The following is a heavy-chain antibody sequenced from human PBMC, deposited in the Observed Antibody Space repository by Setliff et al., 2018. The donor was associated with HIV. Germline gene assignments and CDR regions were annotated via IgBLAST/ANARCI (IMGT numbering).Heavy chain of an antibody. V-gene: IGHV4-38-2*02. J-gene: IGHJ4*02. Sequence: SETLSLTCLVFGYSITNGNYWAWIRQSPGKGLEWIGSIYSTGHTYYNPSHKSRLTMSVDTAKNRSSLKLISVTAADTAVYYCARDRALRFSKSPSFNYFDVWGQGALVTVSS. CDR3: ARDRALRFSKSPSFNYFDV. CDR1: GYSITNGNY. CDR2: IYSTGHT. D-gene: IGHD3-10*01.